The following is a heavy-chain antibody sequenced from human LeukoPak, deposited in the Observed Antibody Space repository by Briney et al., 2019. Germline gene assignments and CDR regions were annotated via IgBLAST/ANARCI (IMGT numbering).Heavy chain of an antibody. D-gene: IGHD1-26*01. CDR3: ARVGIVGAFDY. V-gene: IGHV4-59*01. CDR1: GGSISSYY. Sequence: PSETLSLTCTVSGGSISSYYWSWIRQPPGKGLEWIGYIYYSGSTNYNPSLKSRVTISVDTSKNQFSLKLSSVTAADTAVYYCARVGIVGAFDYWGQGTLVTVSS. J-gene: IGHJ4*02. CDR2: IYYSGST.